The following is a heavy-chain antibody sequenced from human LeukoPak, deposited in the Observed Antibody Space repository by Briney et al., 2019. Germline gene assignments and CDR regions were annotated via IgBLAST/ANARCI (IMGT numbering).Heavy chain of an antibody. CDR1: GGSISSYY. V-gene: IGHV4-59*01. CDR2: IYYSGST. CDR3: ARDLVSSSGWPLYYYYGMDV. Sequence: SETLSLTCTVSGGSISSYYWSWIRQPPGKGLEWSGYIYYSGSTNYNPSLKSRVTISVDTSKNEFSLKLSSVTAADTAVYYCARDLVSSSGWPLYYYYGMDVWGQGTTVTVSS. D-gene: IGHD6-19*01. J-gene: IGHJ6*02.